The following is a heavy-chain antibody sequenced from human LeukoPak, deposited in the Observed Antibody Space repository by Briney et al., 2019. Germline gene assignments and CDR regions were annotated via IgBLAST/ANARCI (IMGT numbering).Heavy chain of an antibody. CDR3: ARDSIYCSSTSCFIPDY. D-gene: IGHD2-2*01. CDR2: IWYDGSNK. J-gene: IGHJ4*02. CDR1: GLTFKTYG. V-gene: IGHV3-33*01. Sequence: GGSLRLSCAASGLTFKTYGFHWVRQAPGKGLEWVAVIWYDGSNKYYADSVKGRFTISRDNSKNTLYLQMNSLRAEDTAVYYCARDSIYCSSTSCFIPDYWGQGTLVTVSS.